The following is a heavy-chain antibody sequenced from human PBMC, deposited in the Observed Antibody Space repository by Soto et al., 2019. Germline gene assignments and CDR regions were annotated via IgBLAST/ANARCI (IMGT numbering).Heavy chain of an antibody. D-gene: IGHD6-13*01. Sequence: ASLDGSCKASCYTFTIYFISLFLHSPVQWLELMGLSSAYNGNTNYAQKLQCIVTMTTDTSTSTAYMDLRSLRSDDTAVYYCARDPGIEAAGPYYGMEVWGKGNTVNVSS. CDR1: CYTFTIYF. CDR2: SSAYNGNT. J-gene: IGHJ6*04. V-gene: IGHV1-18*04. CDR3: ARDPGIEAAGPYYGMEV.